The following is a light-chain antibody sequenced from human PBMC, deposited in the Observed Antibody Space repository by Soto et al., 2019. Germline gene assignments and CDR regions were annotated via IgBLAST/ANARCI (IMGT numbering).Light chain of an antibody. Sequence: IQMTQSPSTLSGSVGDRVAITCRASQTISSWLAWYQQKPGKAPKLLIYKASTLKSGVPSRFSGSRSGTDFTLTISCLQSEDFATYYCQQYYSYPRTFGQGTKVDI. V-gene: IGKV1-5*03. CDR3: QQYYSYPRT. J-gene: IGKJ1*01. CDR2: KAS. CDR1: QTISSW.